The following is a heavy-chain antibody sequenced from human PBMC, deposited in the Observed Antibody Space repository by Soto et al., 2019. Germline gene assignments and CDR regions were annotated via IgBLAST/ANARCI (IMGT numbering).Heavy chain of an antibody. V-gene: IGHV1-69*13. Sequence: ASVKVSCKASGGTFSSYAISWVRQAPGQGLEWMGGISPIFGTANYAQKFQGRVTITADESTSTAYMELSSLGSEDTAVYYCAREEYSSSWYWFDPWGQGTLVTVSS. CDR3: AREEYSSSWYWFDP. J-gene: IGHJ5*02. CDR2: ISPIFGTA. CDR1: GGTFSSYA. D-gene: IGHD6-13*01.